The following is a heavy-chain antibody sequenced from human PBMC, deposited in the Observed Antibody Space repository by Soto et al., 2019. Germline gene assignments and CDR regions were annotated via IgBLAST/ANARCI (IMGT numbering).Heavy chain of an antibody. J-gene: IGHJ4*02. CDR2: INHGGIS. Sequence: PSETLSLTCAVYSGSFSGYYWSWIRQPPGKGLEWIGEINHGGISNYNPSLKSRVTISVDTSKSQISLNMNSLTAADTAMYYCASEYGSGFPVYWGQGTLVTVSS. V-gene: IGHV4-34*01. CDR1: SGSFSGYY. D-gene: IGHD3-10*01. CDR3: ASEYGSGFPVY.